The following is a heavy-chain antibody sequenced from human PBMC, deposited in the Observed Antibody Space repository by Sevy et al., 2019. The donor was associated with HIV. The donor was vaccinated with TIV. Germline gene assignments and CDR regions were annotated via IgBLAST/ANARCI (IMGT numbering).Heavy chain of an antibody. CDR1: GGSISSYY. CDR2: IYYSGST. V-gene: IGHV4-59*01. Sequence: SETLSLTCTVSGGSISSYYWSWIRQPPGKGLEWIGYIYYSGSTNYNPSLKSRVTISVDTSKNQFSLRLSSVTAADTAVSYGARAGYSYGRGMDVWGQGTTVTVSS. D-gene: IGHD5-18*01. CDR3: ARAGYSYGRGMDV. J-gene: IGHJ6*02.